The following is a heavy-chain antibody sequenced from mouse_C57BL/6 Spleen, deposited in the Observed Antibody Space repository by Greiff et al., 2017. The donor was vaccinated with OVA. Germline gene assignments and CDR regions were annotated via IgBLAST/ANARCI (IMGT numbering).Heavy chain of an antibody. Sequence: QVQLQQSGAELVRPGASVTLSCKASGYTFTDYEMHWVKQTPVHGLAWIGAIDPETGGTAYNQKFKGKAILTADKSSSTAYMELRSLTSEDSAVYYCTRRGLYAMDYWGQGTSVTVSS. CDR3: TRRGLYAMDY. J-gene: IGHJ4*01. CDR1: GYTFTDYE. V-gene: IGHV1-15*01. D-gene: IGHD3-1*01. CDR2: IDPETGGT.